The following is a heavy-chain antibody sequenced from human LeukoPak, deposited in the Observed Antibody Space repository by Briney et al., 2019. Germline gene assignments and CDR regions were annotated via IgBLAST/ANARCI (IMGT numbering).Heavy chain of an antibody. CDR3: AASTKHTAMVDY. J-gene: IGHJ4*02. V-gene: IGHV3-21*01. CDR2: IGSSSSYI. Sequence: PRGSLRLSCAASGFTFSSYSMNWVRQAPGKGLEWVSSIGSSSSYIYYADSVKGRFTISRDNAKNSLHLQMNSLRAEDTAVYYCAASTKHTAMVDYWRQGTLVTVSS. D-gene: IGHD5-18*01. CDR1: GFTFSSYS.